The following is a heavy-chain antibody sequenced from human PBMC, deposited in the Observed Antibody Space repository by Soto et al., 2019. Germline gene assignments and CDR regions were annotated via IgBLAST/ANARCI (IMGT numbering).Heavy chain of an antibody. J-gene: IGHJ6*02. D-gene: IGHD2-2*01. V-gene: IGHV4-34*01. CDR1: VGSFSGYY. Sequence: SETLSLTCAVYVGSFSGYYWSWIRQPPGKGLEWIGEINHSGSTNYNPSLKSRVTIPVDTSKNQFSLKLSSVTAADTAVYYCARALPQYYYYGMDVWGQGTTVTVSS. CDR3: ARALPQYYYYGMDV. CDR2: INHSGST.